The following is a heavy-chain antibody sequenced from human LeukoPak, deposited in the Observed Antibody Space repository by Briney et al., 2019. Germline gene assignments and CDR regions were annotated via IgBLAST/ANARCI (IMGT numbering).Heavy chain of an antibody. CDR3: AKEILTGYYLDS. J-gene: IGHJ4*02. Sequence: QPGGSLRLSCAASGFTFSSYGMQWVRQAPGKGPEWVAVVSYDGSIAYYADSVRGRFTISRDNAKNTLYLQMNSLRAEDTAVYYCAKEILTGYYLDSWGQGTLITVSS. CDR2: VSYDGSIA. V-gene: IGHV3-30*18. D-gene: IGHD3-9*01. CDR1: GFTFSSYG.